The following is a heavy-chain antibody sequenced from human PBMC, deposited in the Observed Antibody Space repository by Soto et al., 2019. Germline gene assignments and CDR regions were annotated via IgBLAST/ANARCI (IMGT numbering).Heavy chain of an antibody. CDR1: GGTFTNYG. V-gene: IGHV1-18*01. J-gene: IGHJ4*02. CDR2: ISPYNGNT. D-gene: IGHD6-19*01. Sequence: ASVKVSCKASGGTFTNYGITWVRQAPGQGLEWMGWISPYNGNTNYAQKVRGRVTMTTDTSTSTASMDLRSLRSDDTAVYYCARDITSSGWTGVDYWGQGTLVTVSS. CDR3: ARDITSSGWTGVDY.